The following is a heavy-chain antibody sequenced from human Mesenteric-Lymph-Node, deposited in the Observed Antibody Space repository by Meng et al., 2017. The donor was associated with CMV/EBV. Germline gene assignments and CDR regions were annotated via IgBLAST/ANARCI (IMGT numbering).Heavy chain of an antibody. Sequence: GGSLRLSCAASGFTFRNYVMFWVRHAPGKGLEWVALISYDASNKYYADSVKGRFTVSRDNSKNTLYLQMNSLGVEDTGVYYCARDEDYGNYDYYGMDVWGRGTTVTVSS. CDR2: ISYDASNK. V-gene: IGHV3-30*04. J-gene: IGHJ6*02. CDR1: GFTFRNYV. D-gene: IGHD4-17*01. CDR3: ARDEDYGNYDYYGMDV.